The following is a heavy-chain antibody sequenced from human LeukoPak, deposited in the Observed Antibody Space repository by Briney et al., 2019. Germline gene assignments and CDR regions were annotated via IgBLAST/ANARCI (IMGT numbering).Heavy chain of an antibody. J-gene: IGHJ4*02. CDR1: GYVFASHW. D-gene: IGHD2-2*01. Sequence: ASVTVSCRASGYVFASHWVHWFRQAPGQGLEWVGFVKPDSGQTGLAQSLQGRVTLTRDTSISTVYMELNGLTSDDTAVYFCARDYPHQRFDIWGQGTLVTVSS. CDR2: VKPDSGQT. CDR3: ARDYPHQRFDI. V-gene: IGHV1-2*02.